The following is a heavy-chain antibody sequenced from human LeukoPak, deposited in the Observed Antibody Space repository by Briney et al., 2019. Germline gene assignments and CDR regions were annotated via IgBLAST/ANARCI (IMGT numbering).Heavy chain of an antibody. CDR1: GFTFSSNY. CDR2: IYSGGST. J-gene: IGHJ6*02. Sequence: GGSLRLSCAASGFTFSSNYMSWVRQAPGKGLEWVSVIYSGGSTYYADSVKGRFTISRDNSKNTLYLQMNSLRAEDTAVYYCARGPLDPDYYGMDVWGQGTTVTVSS. V-gene: IGHV3-53*01. CDR3: ARGPLDPDYYGMDV.